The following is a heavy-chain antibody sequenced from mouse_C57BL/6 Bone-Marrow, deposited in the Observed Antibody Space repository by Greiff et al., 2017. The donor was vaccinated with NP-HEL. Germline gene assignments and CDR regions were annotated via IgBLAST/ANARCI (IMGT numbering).Heavy chain of an antibody. CDR3: ARGGNYPYYFDY. D-gene: IGHD2-1*01. CDR2: IDPSDSYT. V-gene: IGHV1-59*01. CDR1: GYTFTSYW. J-gene: IGHJ2*01. Sequence: QVQLKQPGAELVRPGTSVKLSCKASGYTFTSYWMHWVKQRPGQGLEWIGVIDPSDSYTNYNQKFKGKATLTVDTSSSTAYMQLSSLTSEDSAVYYCARGGNYPYYFDYWGQGTTLTVSS.